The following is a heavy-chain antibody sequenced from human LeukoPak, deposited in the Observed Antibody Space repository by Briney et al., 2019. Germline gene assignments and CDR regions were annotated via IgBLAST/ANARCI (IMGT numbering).Heavy chain of an antibody. CDR3: TRSASVDIGGRPDFCYFDL. D-gene: IGHD1-26*01. V-gene: IGHV3-73*01. CDR1: GFSFNGYG. J-gene: IGHJ2*01. CDR2: IRSKANYYAT. Sequence: GGSLKLSCEGSGFSFNGYGLHWVRQASGKGLEWIGRIRSKANYYATAYVESVKGGFIVSRDDSKRSAYLQMNDLKTEDTAVYYCTRSASVDIGGRPDFCYFDLWGRGTLVTVSS.